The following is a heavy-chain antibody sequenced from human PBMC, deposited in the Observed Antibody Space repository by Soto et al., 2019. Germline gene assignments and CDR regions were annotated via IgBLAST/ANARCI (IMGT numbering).Heavy chain of an antibody. CDR3: ARDGAVAGNTNFDY. J-gene: IGHJ4*02. CDR2: INAGNAKT. CDR1: GYTFTNYA. D-gene: IGHD6-19*01. Sequence: GDSVQLSCKASGYTFTNYAIHWVRQGPGQRLEWMGWINAGNAKTKYSQKFQGRVTISRDTSASTAYMELSSLRSEDTAVYYCARDGAVAGNTNFDYWGQGTL. V-gene: IGHV1-3*01.